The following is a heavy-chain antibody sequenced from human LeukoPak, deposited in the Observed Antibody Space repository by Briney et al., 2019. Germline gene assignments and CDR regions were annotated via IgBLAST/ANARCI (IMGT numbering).Heavy chain of an antibody. D-gene: IGHD3-22*01. CDR3: ARDYYDSSGYYRVFDY. J-gene: IGHJ4*02. Sequence: SETLSLTCTVSGGSISSYYWSWIRQPPGKGLEWIGYIYYSGSTNYNPSLKSRVTISVDTSKNQFSLKLSSVTAADTAVYYCARDYYDSSGYYRVFDYWGQGTLVTVSS. CDR2: IYYSGST. CDR1: GGSISSYY. V-gene: IGHV4-59*01.